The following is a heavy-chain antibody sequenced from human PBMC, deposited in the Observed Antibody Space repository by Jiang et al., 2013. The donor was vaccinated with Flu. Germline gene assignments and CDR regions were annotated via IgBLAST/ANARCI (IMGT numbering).Heavy chain of an antibody. D-gene: IGHD4-11*01. CDR1: GGSISSYY. CDR2: IYYSGST. V-gene: IGHV4-59*01. CDR3: AREGVDSNYGSQYYYGMDV. J-gene: IGHJ6*02. Sequence: GPGLVKPSETLSLTCTVSGGSISSYYWSWIRQPPGKGLEWIGYIYYSGSTNYNPSLKSRVTISVDTSKNQFSLKLSSVTAADTAVYYCAREGVDSNYGSQYYYGMDVWGQGTTVTVSS.